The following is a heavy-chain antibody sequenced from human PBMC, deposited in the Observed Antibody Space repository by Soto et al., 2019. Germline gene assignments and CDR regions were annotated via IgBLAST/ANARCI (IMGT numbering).Heavy chain of an antibody. CDR3: ARGGYCSGGSCYWDPFAY. Sequence: QVQLVESGGGVVQPGRSLRLSCAASGFTFSSYGMHWGRQAPGKGLEWVAVIWYDGSNKYYADSVKGRFTIARDNSNNTLYLQMNGLRAEDKAVYYCARGGYCSGGSCYWDPFAYWGQGTMVTVSS. J-gene: IGHJ4*02. CDR2: IWYDGSNK. CDR1: GFTFSSYG. D-gene: IGHD2-15*01. V-gene: IGHV3-33*01.